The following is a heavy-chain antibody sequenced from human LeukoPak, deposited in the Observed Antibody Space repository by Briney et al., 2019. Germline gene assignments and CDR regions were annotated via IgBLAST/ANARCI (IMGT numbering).Heavy chain of an antibody. V-gene: IGHV4-59*01. J-gene: IGHJ4*02. D-gene: IGHD6-25*01. CDR1: GGSISSYY. CDR2: ISYSGNT. CDR3: ARSPKAAGAASHF. Sequence: SETLSLTCTVSGGSISSYYWSWIRQPPGKELEWIGYISYSGNTNYSPSLMSRVTMSIDTSKNQFSLKLTSVTAADTALYYCARSPKAAGAASHFWGQGVQVTVSS.